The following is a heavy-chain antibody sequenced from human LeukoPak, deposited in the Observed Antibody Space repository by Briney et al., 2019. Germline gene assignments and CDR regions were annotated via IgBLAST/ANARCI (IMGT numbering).Heavy chain of an antibody. V-gene: IGHV3-20*04. J-gene: IGHJ4*02. D-gene: IGHD6-13*01. CDR3: ARDHIAAALGEFDY. CDR2: INWNGGST. Sequence: GGSLRLSCAASGFTFDDYGMSWVRQAPGKGLEWVSGINWNGGSTGYADSVKGRFTISRDNAKNSLYLQMNSLRAEDTALYYCARDHIAAALGEFDYWGQGTLVTVSS. CDR1: GFTFDDYG.